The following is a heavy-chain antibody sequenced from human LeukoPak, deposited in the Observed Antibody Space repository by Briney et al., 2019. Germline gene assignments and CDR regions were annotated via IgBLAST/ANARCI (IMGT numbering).Heavy chain of an antibody. V-gene: IGHV1-69*13. J-gene: IGHJ6*02. CDR3: ARTPSGAYGMDV. CDR1: GGTFSSYA. Sequence: ASVKVSCKASGGTFSSYAISWVRQAPGQGLEWVGGIIPIFGTANYAQKFQGRVTITADESTSTAYMELSSLRSEDTAVYYCARTPSGAYGMDVWGQGTTVTVSS. CDR2: IIPIFGTA. D-gene: IGHD2-15*01.